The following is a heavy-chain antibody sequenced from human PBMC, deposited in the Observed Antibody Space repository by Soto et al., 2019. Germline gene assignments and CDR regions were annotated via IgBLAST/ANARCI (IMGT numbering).Heavy chain of an antibody. CDR2: INPSGGST. J-gene: IGHJ4*02. CDR3: ARGGDISRYSEDYFDY. V-gene: IGHV1-46*01. D-gene: IGHD3-22*01. CDR1: GYNFTMYY. Sequence: ASVKVSCKASGYNFTMYYIHWVRQAPGQGLEWLGVINPSGGSTTYTQKFQGRVTMTRDSSTSTVYMDLSGLRSEDTAVFYCARGGDISRYSEDYFDYWGQGTLVTV.